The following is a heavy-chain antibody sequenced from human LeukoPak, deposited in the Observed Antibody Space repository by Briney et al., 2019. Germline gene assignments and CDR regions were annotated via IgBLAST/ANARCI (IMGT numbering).Heavy chain of an antibody. V-gene: IGHV1-18*01. CDR3: AREQGGYSGSADY. CDR1: VYTFINYG. J-gene: IGHJ4*02. D-gene: IGHD5-12*01. CDR2: ISAYNGNT. Sequence: ASVTVSCMASVYTFINYGISWVRQAPGQGLEWMGWISAYNGNTNYAQKFQGRVTMTTDTSTTTAYMELRSLRSDDTAVYYCAREQGGYSGSADYWGQGTLVTVSS.